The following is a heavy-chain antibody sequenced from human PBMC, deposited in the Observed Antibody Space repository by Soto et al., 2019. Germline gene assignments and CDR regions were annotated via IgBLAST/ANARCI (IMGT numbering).Heavy chain of an antibody. V-gene: IGHV4-61*01. CDR2: IYSSGST. Sequence: SETLSLTCTVSDGSVGSGSYYWTWMRQPPGKGLEWIGYIYSSGSTLYNPSLKSRVIISADTSMNQFSLKLSSVTAADTAVYYCARDSLALFDSWGQGTLVTVSS. CDR3: ARDSLALFDS. D-gene: IGHD5-12*01. J-gene: IGHJ4*02. CDR1: DGSVGSGSYY.